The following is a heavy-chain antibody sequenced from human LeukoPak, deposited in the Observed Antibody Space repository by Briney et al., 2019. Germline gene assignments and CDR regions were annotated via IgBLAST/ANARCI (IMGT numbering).Heavy chain of an antibody. CDR3: AAMTGMDV. Sequence: GGSLRLSCAASGFTFNIYWMSWARQAPGKGLEWVSSISSGSSNIYYADSVKGRFTISRDNAKNSLYLQMNSLRAEDTAVYYCAAMTGMDVWGQGTTVIVSS. CDR1: GFTFNIYW. V-gene: IGHV3-21*01. J-gene: IGHJ6*02. CDR2: ISSGSSNI. D-gene: IGHD2-2*01.